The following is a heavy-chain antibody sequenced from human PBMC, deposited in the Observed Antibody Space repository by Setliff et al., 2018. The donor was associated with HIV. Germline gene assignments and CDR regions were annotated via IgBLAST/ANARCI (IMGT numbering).Heavy chain of an antibody. CDR2: INHSGST. Sequence: SETLSLTCAVYGGSFSGYYWSWIRQPPGKGLEWIGEINHSGSTNYNPSLKSRVTILVDTSKNQFSLKLSSVTAADTAVYYCARGFTIFGVGFSADPTGNWFDPWGQGTLVTVSS. D-gene: IGHD3-3*01. CDR1: GGSFSGYY. J-gene: IGHJ5*02. CDR3: ARGFTIFGVGFSADPTGNWFDP. V-gene: IGHV4-34*01.